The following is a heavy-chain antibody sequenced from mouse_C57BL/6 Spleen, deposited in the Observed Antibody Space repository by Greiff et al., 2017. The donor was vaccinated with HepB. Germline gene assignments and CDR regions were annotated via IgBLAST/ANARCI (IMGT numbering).Heavy chain of an antibody. Sequence: EVKLMESGGGLVKPGGSLKLSCAASGFTFSSYAMSWVRQTPEKRLEWVATISDGGSYTYYPDNVKGRFTISRDNAKNNLYLQMSHLKSEDTAMYYCARGTMVKYYFDYWGQGTTLTVSS. D-gene: IGHD2-1*01. CDR1: GFTFSSYA. V-gene: IGHV5-4*03. J-gene: IGHJ2*01. CDR3: ARGTMVKYYFDY. CDR2: ISDGGSYT.